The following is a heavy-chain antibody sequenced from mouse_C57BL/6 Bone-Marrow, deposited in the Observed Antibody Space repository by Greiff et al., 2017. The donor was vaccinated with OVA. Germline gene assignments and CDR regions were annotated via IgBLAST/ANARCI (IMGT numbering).Heavy chain of an antibody. Sequence: EVMLVESGAELVKPGPSVKLSCTASGFNIKDYYMHWVKQRTEQGLEWIGRIDPEDGETKYAPKFQGKATITADTSSNTAYLQLSSLTSEDTAVYYCARDSSGWFAYWGQGTLVTVSA. V-gene: IGHV14-2*01. CDR2: IDPEDGET. J-gene: IGHJ3*01. D-gene: IGHD3-2*02. CDR1: GFNIKDYY. CDR3: ARDSSGWFAY.